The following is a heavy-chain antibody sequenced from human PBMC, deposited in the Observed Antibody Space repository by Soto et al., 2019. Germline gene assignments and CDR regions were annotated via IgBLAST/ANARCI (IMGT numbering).Heavy chain of an antibody. CDR1: GGSISSSSYY. J-gene: IGHJ6*02. D-gene: IGHD3-3*01. V-gene: IGHV4-39*01. Sequence: SETLSLTCTVSGGSISSSSYYWGWIRQPPGKGLEWIGSIYYSGSTYYNPSLKSRVTISVDTSKNQFSLKLSTVTAADTAVYYCARQGYYDFWSGYSMDVWGQGTTVTVSS. CDR3: ARQGYYDFWSGYSMDV. CDR2: IYYSGST.